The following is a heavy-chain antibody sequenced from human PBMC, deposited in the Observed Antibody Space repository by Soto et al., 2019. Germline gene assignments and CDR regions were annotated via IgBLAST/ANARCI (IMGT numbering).Heavy chain of an antibody. V-gene: IGHV3-33*01. D-gene: IGHD5-12*01. CDR3: ARDRGCSGYDQIDY. CDR1: GFTFSSYG. J-gene: IGHJ4*02. Sequence: GGSLRLSCAASGFTFSSYGMHWVRQAPGKGLEWVAVIWYDGSNKYYADSVKGRFTISRDNSKNTLYLQMNSLRAEDTAVYYCARDRGCSGYDQIDYWGQGTLVTVSS. CDR2: IWYDGSNK.